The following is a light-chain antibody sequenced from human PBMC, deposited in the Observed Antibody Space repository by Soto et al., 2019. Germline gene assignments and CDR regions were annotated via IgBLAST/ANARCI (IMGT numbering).Light chain of an antibody. CDR3: PQYGSSPRT. Sequence: EIVLTQSPGTLYLSPGERTTLSCRASQRVTSTYLAWYQQKPGQAPRLLIYGSSSRATGIPDRFSGSGSGPDFTLTISRLEAADFAVYYCPQYGSSPRTFGNGTKVEL. CDR1: QRVTSTY. CDR2: GSS. J-gene: IGKJ1*01. V-gene: IGKV3-20*01.